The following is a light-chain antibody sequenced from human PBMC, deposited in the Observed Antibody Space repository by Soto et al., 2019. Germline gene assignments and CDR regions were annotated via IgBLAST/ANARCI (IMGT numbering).Light chain of an antibody. J-gene: IGKJ1*01. V-gene: IGKV1-5*03. CDR1: QSISNW. CDR2: KAS. CDR3: QQYNSNSRT. Sequence: DIQMTQSPSTLSASVGDRVTITCRASQSISNWLAWYQQKPGKAPNLLIYKASSLESGVPSRFSGSGSGTEFTLTISSLQPDDFATYYCQQYNSNSRTFGQGTKVEIK.